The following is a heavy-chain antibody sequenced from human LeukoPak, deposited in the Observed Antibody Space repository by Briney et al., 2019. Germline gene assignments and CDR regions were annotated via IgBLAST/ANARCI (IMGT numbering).Heavy chain of an antibody. Sequence: SETLSLTCAVYGGSFSGHYWSWIRQPPGKGLEWSGEINHSGSTNYNPSLKSRVTISVDTSKNQFSLKLSSVTAADTAVYYCARGRVPAAIPYYYYGMDVWGKGTTVTVSS. V-gene: IGHV4-34*01. CDR2: INHSGST. CDR3: ARGRVPAAIPYYYYGMDV. CDR1: GGSFSGHY. D-gene: IGHD2-2*01. J-gene: IGHJ6*04.